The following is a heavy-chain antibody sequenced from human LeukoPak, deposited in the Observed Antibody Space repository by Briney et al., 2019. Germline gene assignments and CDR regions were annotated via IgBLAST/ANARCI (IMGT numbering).Heavy chain of an antibody. D-gene: IGHD3-10*01. Sequence: SVKVSCKASGFTFTNSAMQWVRQARGQRLEWIGWIVVGNGDTNYAQKFQERVTIPRDMSSSTAYMELSSLRSEDTAVYYCAADWASSGFYYYGMDVWGQGTTVTVSS. CDR3: AADWASSGFYYYGMDV. CDR1: GFTFTNSA. J-gene: IGHJ6*02. CDR2: IVVGNGDT. V-gene: IGHV1-58*02.